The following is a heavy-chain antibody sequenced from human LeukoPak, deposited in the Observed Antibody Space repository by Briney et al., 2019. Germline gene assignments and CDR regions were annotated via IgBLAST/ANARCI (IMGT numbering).Heavy chain of an antibody. J-gene: IGHJ4*02. V-gene: IGHV3-30-3*01. CDR1: GFTFSSYA. CDR2: ISYDGSNK. D-gene: IGHD4-17*01. CDR3: ARESDDYGDYVFDY. Sequence: GRSLRLSCAASGFTFSSYAMHWVRQASGKGLEWVAVISYDGSNKYYADSVKGRFTISRDNSKNTLYLQMNSLRAEDTAVYYCARESDDYGDYVFDYWGQGTPVTVSS.